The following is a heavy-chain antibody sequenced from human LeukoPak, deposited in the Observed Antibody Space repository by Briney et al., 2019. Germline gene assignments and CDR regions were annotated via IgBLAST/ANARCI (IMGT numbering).Heavy chain of an antibody. CDR2: IIPIFGTA. Sequence: SVKVSCKASGGTFSSYAISWVRQAPGQGREWMGGIIPIFGTANYAQKFQGRVTITTDESTSTAYMELSSLRSEDTAVYYCARALSIVVVPAAIPNYYYYYMDVWGKGTTVTVSS. V-gene: IGHV1-69*05. CDR1: GGTFSSYA. CDR3: ARALSIVVVPAAIPNYYYYYMDV. D-gene: IGHD2-2*02. J-gene: IGHJ6*03.